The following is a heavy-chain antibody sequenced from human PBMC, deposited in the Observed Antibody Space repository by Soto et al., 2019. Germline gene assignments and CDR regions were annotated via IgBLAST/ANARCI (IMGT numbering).Heavy chain of an antibody. CDR1: GGTFNSYA. D-gene: IGHD4-4*01. J-gene: IGHJ4*02. V-gene: IGHV1-69*13. CDR2: IIPIFGTA. Sequence: GASVKVSCKASGGTFNSYAISWVRQAPGQGLEWMGGIIPIFGTANYAQKFQGRVTITADESTSTAYMELSSLRSEDTAVYYCARDGGVYDYSPFDYWGQGTLVTVSS. CDR3: ARDGGVYDYSPFDY.